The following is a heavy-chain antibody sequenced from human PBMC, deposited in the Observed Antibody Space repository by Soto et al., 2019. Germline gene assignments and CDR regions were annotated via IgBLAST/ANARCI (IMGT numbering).Heavy chain of an antibody. Sequence: SETLSLTCTVSGGSISSYYWSWIRQPPGKGLEWIGYIYYSGSTNYNPSLKSRVTISVDTSKNQFSLKLSSVTAADTAVYYCARVCGYCSGGSWTFDDWGQRTLVTVSS. V-gene: IGHV4-59*01. D-gene: IGHD2-15*01. CDR3: ARVCGYCSGGSWTFDD. J-gene: IGHJ4*02. CDR2: IYYSGST. CDR1: GGSISSYY.